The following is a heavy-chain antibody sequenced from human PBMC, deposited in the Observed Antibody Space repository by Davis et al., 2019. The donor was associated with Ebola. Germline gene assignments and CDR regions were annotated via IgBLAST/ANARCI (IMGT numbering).Heavy chain of an antibody. Sequence: AASVKVSCKASGGTFSSYAISWVRQAPGQGLEWMGGIIPIFGTANYAQKFQGRVTITADESTSTAYMELSSLRSEDTAVYYCARNVDTAFPLWGQGTMVTVSS. CDR2: IIPIFGTA. CDR3: ARNVDTAFPL. J-gene: IGHJ3*01. V-gene: IGHV1-69*13. CDR1: GGTFSSYA. D-gene: IGHD5-18*01.